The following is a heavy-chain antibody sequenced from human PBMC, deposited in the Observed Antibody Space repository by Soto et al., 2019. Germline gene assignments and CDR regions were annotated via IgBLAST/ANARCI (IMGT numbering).Heavy chain of an antibody. CDR1: GGSFSGYY. CDR3: ARSSSTSSDAGWSDP. Sequence: SETLSLTCAVYGGSFSGYYWSWIRQPPGKGLEWIGEINHSGSTNYNPSLKSRVTISVDTSKNQFSLKLSSVTAADTAVYYCARSSSTSSDAGWSDPWGQGTLVTVSS. CDR2: INHSGST. J-gene: IGHJ5*02. D-gene: IGHD2-2*01. V-gene: IGHV4-34*01.